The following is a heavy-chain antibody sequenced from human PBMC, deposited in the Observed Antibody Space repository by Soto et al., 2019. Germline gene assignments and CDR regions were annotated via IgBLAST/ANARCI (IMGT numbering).Heavy chain of an antibody. CDR3: AKDPLGSSSWHKFDY. V-gene: IGHV3-23*01. J-gene: IGHJ4*02. CDR2: ISGSGGST. CDR1: GFPFSGYA. D-gene: IGHD6-13*01. Sequence: PGGSLRLSCAASGFPFSGYAMSWVRQAPGKGLEWVSAISGSGGSTYYADSVKGRFTISRDNSKNTLYLQMNSLRAEDTAVYYCAKDPLGSSSWHKFDYWGQGTLVTVSS.